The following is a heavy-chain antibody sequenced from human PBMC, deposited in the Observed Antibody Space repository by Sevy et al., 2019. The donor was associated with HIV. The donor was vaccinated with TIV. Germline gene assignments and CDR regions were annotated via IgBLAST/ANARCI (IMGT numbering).Heavy chain of an antibody. V-gene: IGHV3-30*04. Sequence: GGSMRLSCAASGFTFSSYAMHWVRQAPGKGLEWVAVISYDGSNKYYADSVKGRFTISRDNSKNTLYLQMNSLRAEDTAVYYCARADYYDSSGYYYFLGVFSENWFDPWGQGTLVTVSS. CDR2: ISYDGSNK. D-gene: IGHD3-22*01. J-gene: IGHJ5*02. CDR1: GFTFSSYA. CDR3: ARADYYDSSGYYYFLGVFSENWFDP.